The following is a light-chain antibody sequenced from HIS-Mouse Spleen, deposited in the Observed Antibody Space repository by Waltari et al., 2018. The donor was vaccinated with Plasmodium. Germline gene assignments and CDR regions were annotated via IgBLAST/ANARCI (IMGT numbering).Light chain of an antibody. CDR3: QQYNNWSFT. CDR1: QSVSSN. J-gene: IGKJ3*01. V-gene: IGKV3-15*01. CDR2: GAS. Sequence: EIVMTQSPATLSVSPGERATLSCRASQSVSSNLAWYQQQPGQAPRLLIYGASTRATGIQARFSGSGSGTEFTLTISSLQSEDFAVYYCQQYNNWSFTFGPGTKVDIK.